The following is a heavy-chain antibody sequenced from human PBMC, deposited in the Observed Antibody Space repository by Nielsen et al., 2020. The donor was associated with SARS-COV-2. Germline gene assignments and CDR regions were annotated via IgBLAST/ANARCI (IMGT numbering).Heavy chain of an antibody. V-gene: IGHV3-23*01. CDR2: ISGSGGST. D-gene: IGHD3-16*02. J-gene: IGHJ4*02. Sequence: GGSLRLSCAASGFTFSSYAMTWVRQAPGKGLEWVSSISGSGGSTYYADSVKGRITISRDTSKNTLYLQMNSLRAEDTAVYHCAKSVSPGRYPADCWGQGTLVTVSS. CDR1: GFTFSSYA. CDR3: AKSVSPGRYPADC.